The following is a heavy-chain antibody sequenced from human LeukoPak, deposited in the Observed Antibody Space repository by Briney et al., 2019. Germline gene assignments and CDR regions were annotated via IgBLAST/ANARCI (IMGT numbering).Heavy chain of an antibody. CDR2: IRSKAYGGTP. Sequence: GGSLRLSCTASGFTFGDHSVSWFRQAPGEGLEWVGFIRSKAYGGTPENDASVQGRFTNTRDDSKSVADLQMDSPKTEDTAVYYCTREIRYFDWFQADYWGQGTLVTVSS. CDR1: GFTFGDHS. J-gene: IGHJ4*02. CDR3: TREIRYFDWFQADY. V-gene: IGHV3-49*03. D-gene: IGHD3-9*01.